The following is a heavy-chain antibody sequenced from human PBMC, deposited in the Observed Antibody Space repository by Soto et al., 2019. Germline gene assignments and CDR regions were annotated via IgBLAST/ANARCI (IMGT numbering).Heavy chain of an antibody. Sequence: GGSLRLSCAASGFIFSSFGMHWVRQAPGKGLEWVAHIWYDGSNTYYADSVKGRFTISRDNSRNTLYLQMNSLRAEDTAVYHCVRDLLGSGGHFDYWGQGTLVTVSS. J-gene: IGHJ4*02. CDR2: IWYDGSNT. D-gene: IGHD7-27*01. CDR3: VRDLLGSGGHFDY. V-gene: IGHV3-33*01. CDR1: GFIFSSFG.